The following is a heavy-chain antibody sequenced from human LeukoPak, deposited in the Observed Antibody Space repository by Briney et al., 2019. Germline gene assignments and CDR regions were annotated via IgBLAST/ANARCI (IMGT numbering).Heavy chain of an antibody. CDR1: GYTFTSYA. CDR2: ISAGNGNT. V-gene: IGHV1-3*01. Sequence: ASVKVSCKASGYTFTSYAIHWVRQAPGQRLEWMGWISAGNGNTKYSQNFQGRVTFISSTSATTAFMELSSLRSEDAAVYYCARDSGSGSNDYWGQGTLVTVSS. D-gene: IGHD1-26*01. J-gene: IGHJ4*02. CDR3: ARDSGSGSNDY.